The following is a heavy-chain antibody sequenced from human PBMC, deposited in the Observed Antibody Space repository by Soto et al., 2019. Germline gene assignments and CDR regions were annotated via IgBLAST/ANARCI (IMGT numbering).Heavy chain of an antibody. Sequence: ETLSLTCTVSGGSVSSGSYYWSWIRQPPGKGLEWIGYIYYSGSTNYNPSLKSRVTISVDTSKNQFSLKLSSVTAADTAVYYCARDGRIAARPAYYYYYGMDVWGQGTTVTVSS. V-gene: IGHV4-61*01. CDR1: GGSVSSGSYY. J-gene: IGHJ6*02. D-gene: IGHD6-6*01. CDR2: IYYSGST. CDR3: ARDGRIAARPAYYYYYGMDV.